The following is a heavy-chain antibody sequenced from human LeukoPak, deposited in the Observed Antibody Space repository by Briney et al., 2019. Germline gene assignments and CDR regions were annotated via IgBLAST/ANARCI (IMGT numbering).Heavy chain of an antibody. D-gene: IGHD3-3*01. J-gene: IGHJ4*02. CDR1: GFPFSRYW. V-gene: IGHV3-7*01. CDR3: ARVMALFLEWLLPVDY. Sequence: GGSLRLSCAASGFPFSRYWMRWVRKAPGKGLEWVANIKQEGSEKYYVDSVKGRFPISRDNAKHSLNLQMNSLRAEDTAVYYCARVMALFLEWLLPVDYWGQGTLVTVSS. CDR2: IKQEGSEK.